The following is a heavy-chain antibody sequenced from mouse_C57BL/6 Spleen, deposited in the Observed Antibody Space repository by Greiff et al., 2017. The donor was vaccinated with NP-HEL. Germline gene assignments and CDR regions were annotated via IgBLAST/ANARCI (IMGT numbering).Heavy chain of an antibody. D-gene: IGHD2-2*01. CDR2: ISSGGDYI. Sequence: EVQGVESGEGLVKPGGSLKLSCAASRFTFSSYAMSWVRQTPEKRLEWVAYISSGGDYIYYADTVKGRFTISRDNARNTLYLQMSSLKSEDTAMYYCTREDGYDEGYYFDYWGQGTTLTVSS. J-gene: IGHJ2*01. V-gene: IGHV5-9-1*02. CDR1: RFTFSSYA. CDR3: TREDGYDEGYYFDY.